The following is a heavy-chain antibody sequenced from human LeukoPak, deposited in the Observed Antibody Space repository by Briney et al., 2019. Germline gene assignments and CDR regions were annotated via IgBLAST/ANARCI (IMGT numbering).Heavy chain of an antibody. V-gene: IGHV4-59*01. Sequence: SETLSLTCTVSGGSISSYYWSWIRQPPGKGLEWVGYIYYSGSANYNPSLKSRVTISVDTSKNQFSLKLRSVTAADTALYYCARVGDGGHLNYWGQGTLVTVSS. CDR3: ARVGDGGHLNY. J-gene: IGHJ4*02. D-gene: IGHD2-15*01. CDR1: GGSISSYY. CDR2: IYYSGSA.